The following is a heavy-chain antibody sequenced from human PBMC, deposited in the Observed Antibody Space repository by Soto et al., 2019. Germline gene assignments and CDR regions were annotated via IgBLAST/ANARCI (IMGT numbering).Heavy chain of an antibody. CDR1: GGSISSSSYY. CDR2: IYYSGST. CDR3: ARPRGEYSSSQYYFDY. D-gene: IGHD6-6*01. J-gene: IGHJ4*02. V-gene: IGHV4-39*01. Sequence: SETLSLTCTVSGGSISSSSYYWGWIRQPPWKGLEWIGSIYYSGSTYYNPSLKSRVTISVDTSKNQFSLKLSSVTAADTAVYYCARPRGEYSSSQYYFDYWGQGXLVTVSS.